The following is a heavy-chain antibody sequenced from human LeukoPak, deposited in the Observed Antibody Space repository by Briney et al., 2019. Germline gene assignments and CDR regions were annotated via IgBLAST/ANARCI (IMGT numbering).Heavy chain of an antibody. D-gene: IGHD1-26*01. CDR1: GFTFSSYW. CDR2: INSDGRST. V-gene: IGHV3-74*01. CDR3: ARVVRGAFDY. J-gene: IGHJ4*02. Sequence: PGGYLRLSCAASGFTFSSYWMHWVRQAPGKGLVWVSRINSDGRSTNYADSAKGRFTISRDNSKNTLYLQMDSLRAKDTAVNYCARVVRGAFDYWGQGTLVTVSS.